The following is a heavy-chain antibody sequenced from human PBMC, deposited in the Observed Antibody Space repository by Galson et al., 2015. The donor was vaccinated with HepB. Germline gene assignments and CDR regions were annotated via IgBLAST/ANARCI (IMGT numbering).Heavy chain of an antibody. V-gene: IGHV1-69*02. CDR3: ARAEFREGELPY. J-gene: IGHJ4*02. CDR2: IIPILGIA. D-gene: IGHD1-26*01. Sequence: SVKVSCKASGGTFSSYTISWVRQAPGQGLEWMGRIIPILGIANYAQKFQGRVTITADKSTSTAYMELSSLRSEDTAAYYCARAEFREGELPYWGQGTLVTVSS. CDR1: GGTFSSYT.